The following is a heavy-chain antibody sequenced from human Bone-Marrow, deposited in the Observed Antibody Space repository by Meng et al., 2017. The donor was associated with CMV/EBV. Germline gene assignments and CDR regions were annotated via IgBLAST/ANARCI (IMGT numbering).Heavy chain of an antibody. CDR2: IYSDGRA. J-gene: IGHJ4*02. V-gene: IGHV3-66*01. Sequence: GESLKISCAASGFTVSTNYMTWVRQAPGKGLEWVSVIYSDGRAYYADSVKGRFTISRDNAKNSLYLQMNSLRAEDTAVYYCASRLGYCSSTSCFDYWGQGTLVTVSS. D-gene: IGHD2-2*03. CDR3: ASRLGYCSSTSCFDY. CDR1: GFTVSTNY.